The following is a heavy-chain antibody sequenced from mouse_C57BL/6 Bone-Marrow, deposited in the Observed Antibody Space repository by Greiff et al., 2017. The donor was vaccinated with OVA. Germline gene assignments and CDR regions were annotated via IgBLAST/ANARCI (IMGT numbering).Heavy chain of an antibody. D-gene: IGHD2-3*01. V-gene: IGHV1-64*01. CDR2: IHPNSGST. CDR1: GYTFTSSW. J-gene: IGHJ4*01. Sequence: QVQLQQPGAELVKPGASVKLSCKASGYTFTSSWMHWVKQRPGHGLEWIGMIHPNSGSTNYNEKYKSKATLTVDKSSSTAYMQLSSLTSEDSAVYYCAIRSGYYVRYYAMDYWGQGTSVTVSS. CDR3: AIRSGYYVRYYAMDY.